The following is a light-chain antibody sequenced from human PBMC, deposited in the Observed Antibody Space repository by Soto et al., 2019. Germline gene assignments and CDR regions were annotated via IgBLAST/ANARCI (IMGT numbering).Light chain of an antibody. Sequence: EIVLTQSPATLSLSPGERATLSCRASQSISSYLAWYQQKPDQAPRLLIYDASHRATGIPARFNGSGSGTDFSLSISSLEPEDFAVYYCHQRGIWPFTVGRGTKVYIK. V-gene: IGKV3-11*01. CDR3: HQRGIWPFT. J-gene: IGKJ3*01. CDR1: QSISSY. CDR2: DAS.